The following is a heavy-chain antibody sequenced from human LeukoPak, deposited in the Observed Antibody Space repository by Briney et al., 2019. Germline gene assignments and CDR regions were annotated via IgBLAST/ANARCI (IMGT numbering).Heavy chain of an antibody. Sequence: GGSLRLSCAASGFSFSSYAMSWVRQAPGKGLEWVSGISGSGGSTYYADSVKGRFSISRDNSKNTLNLQMNSLRAEDTAVYYCARDLGQYYDTSDNWFDPWGQGTLVTVSS. CDR1: GFSFSSYA. V-gene: IGHV3-23*01. J-gene: IGHJ5*02. D-gene: IGHD3-22*01. CDR2: ISGSGGST. CDR3: ARDLGQYYDTSDNWFDP.